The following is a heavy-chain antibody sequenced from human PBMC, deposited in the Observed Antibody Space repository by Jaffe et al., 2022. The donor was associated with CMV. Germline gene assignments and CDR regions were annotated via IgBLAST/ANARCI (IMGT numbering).Heavy chain of an antibody. V-gene: IGHV4-34*01. D-gene: IGHD6-19*01. CDR1: GGSFSGYY. Sequence: QVQLQQWGAGLLKPSETLSLTCAVYGGSFSGYYWSWIRQPPGKGLEWIGEINHSGSTNYNPSLKSRVTISVDTSKNQFSLKLSSVTAADTAVYYCARSPRIAVAGTDTNTNYYYYYYMDVWGKGTTVTVSS. J-gene: IGHJ6*03. CDR2: INHSGST. CDR3: ARSPRIAVAGTDTNTNYYYYYYMDV.